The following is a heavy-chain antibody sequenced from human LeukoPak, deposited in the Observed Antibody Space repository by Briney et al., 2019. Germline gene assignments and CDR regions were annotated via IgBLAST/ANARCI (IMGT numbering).Heavy chain of an antibody. J-gene: IGHJ4*02. CDR1: GFTFSRYW. CDR3: ARDNSGSDAEHWAR. V-gene: IGHV3-7*05. Sequence: GGSLRLSCAASGFTFSRYWMSWVRQARGKGLEWVADKKPDGSEIHYVDSVGGRFTISRDNAKNSLYLQMKSLRVEDTALYYCARDNSGSDAEHWARWGQGTLVIVSS. D-gene: IGHD6-25*01. CDR2: KKPDGSEI.